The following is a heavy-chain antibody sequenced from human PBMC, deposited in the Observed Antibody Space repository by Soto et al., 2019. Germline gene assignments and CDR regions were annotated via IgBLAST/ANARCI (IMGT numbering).Heavy chain of an antibody. J-gene: IGHJ4*02. CDR2: IYSGGST. D-gene: IGHD3-16*01. CDR1: GFTVSTKY. Sequence: EVQLVESGGGLVQPGGSLRLSCAASGFTVSTKYMSWVRQAPGKGLEWVSVIYSGGSTFYADSVRGRFTISRDNCKNTVTLQMNGLRAEGTAVYYCARDPWAADYWGQGTLVTVAS. CDR3: ARDPWAADY. V-gene: IGHV3-66*01.